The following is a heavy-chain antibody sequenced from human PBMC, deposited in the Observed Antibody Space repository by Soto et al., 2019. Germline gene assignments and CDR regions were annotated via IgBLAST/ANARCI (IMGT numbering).Heavy chain of an antibody. Sequence: DVQLLESGGGLVPPGGSLTLSCAASRFTFSDFAMNWVRQAPGKGLEWVSSIGGGGTDTYYADSVKGRFTISRDNSKNTLYLQMDSLRDEDTAVYYCAKDAVSYNGKWDWFDSWGQGTLVIVSS. CDR1: RFTFSDFA. CDR2: IGGGGTDT. CDR3: AKDAVSYNGKWDWFDS. D-gene: IGHD1-20*01. J-gene: IGHJ5*01. V-gene: IGHV3-23*01.